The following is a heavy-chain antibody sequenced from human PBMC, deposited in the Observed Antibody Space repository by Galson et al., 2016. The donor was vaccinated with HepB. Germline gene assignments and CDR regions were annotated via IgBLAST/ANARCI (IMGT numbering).Heavy chain of an antibody. D-gene: IGHD3-16*01. Sequence: SLRLSCAASGFSFTNGWMSWVRQAPGRRLEWVGRLQTITDTETTDYAAAVRGRFFISGDVSRNTLYLQMSNLKTEDTAVYYCTTGIQIPAIHTYYFDYWGQGILVTVSS. J-gene: IGHJ4*02. CDR1: GFSFTNGW. V-gene: IGHV3-15*01. CDR3: TTGIQIPAIHTYYFDY. CDR2: LQTITDTETT.